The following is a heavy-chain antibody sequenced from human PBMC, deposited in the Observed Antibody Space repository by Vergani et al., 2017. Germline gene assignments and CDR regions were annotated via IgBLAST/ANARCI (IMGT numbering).Heavy chain of an antibody. Sequence: QVQLQESGPRLVKPSETLSLTCSVSGVSIISSSYYWVWVRQPPGKGLEWVGNIYYNGGTDYNPSLKSRVTISVDTSKNQFSLRLNSVTAADSAVYYCARHVSHTADDYWDRGTLVTFSS. CDR2: IYYNGGT. V-gene: IGHV4-39*01. CDR1: GVSIISSSYY. CDR3: ARHVSHTADDY. J-gene: IGHJ4*02. D-gene: IGHD5-18*01.